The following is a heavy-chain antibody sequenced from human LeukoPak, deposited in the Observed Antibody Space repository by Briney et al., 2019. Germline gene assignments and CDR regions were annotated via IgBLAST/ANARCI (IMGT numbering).Heavy chain of an antibody. CDR3: AKVPTVTTPPSYYYYYYGMDV. D-gene: IGHD4-17*01. CDR2: ISYDGSNK. Sequence: GGSLRLSCAASGFTFSSYGMHWVRQAPGKGLEWVAVISYDGSNKYYADSVKGRFTISRDNSKNTLYLQMNSLRAEDTAVYYCAKVPTVTTPPSYYYYYYGMDVWGQGTTVTVSS. J-gene: IGHJ6*02. V-gene: IGHV3-30*18. CDR1: GFTFSSYG.